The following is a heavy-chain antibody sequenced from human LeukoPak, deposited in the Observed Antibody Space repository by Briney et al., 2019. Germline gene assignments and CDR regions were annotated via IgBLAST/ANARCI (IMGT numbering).Heavy chain of an antibody. J-gene: IGHJ4*02. CDR3: ARDPGYGLGVDYGDY. CDR2: IHRGGNT. CDR1: GFTVSGNY. Sequence: GGSLRLSCAASGFTVSGNYMSWVRQAPGKGLEWLSVIHRGGNTYYADSVKGSFTISRDSSKNTVFLQMDSLRAEDTAVYYCARDPGYGLGVDYGDYWGQGTLVTVSS. D-gene: IGHD3-10*01. V-gene: IGHV3-66*01.